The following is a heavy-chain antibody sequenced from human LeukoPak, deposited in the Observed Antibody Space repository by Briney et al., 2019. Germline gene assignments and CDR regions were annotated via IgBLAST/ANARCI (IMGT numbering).Heavy chain of an antibody. D-gene: IGHD5-12*01. CDR3: ARHVDIVASLDY. Sequence: GASVKVSCKASGYTFTSYDINWVRQATGQGLEWMGWMNPNSGNTGYAQKFQGRVTMTRNTSMSTAYMELSSLRSEDTAVYYCARHVDIVASLDYWGQGTLVTVSS. J-gene: IGHJ4*02. CDR1: GYTFTSYD. V-gene: IGHV1-8*01. CDR2: MNPNSGNT.